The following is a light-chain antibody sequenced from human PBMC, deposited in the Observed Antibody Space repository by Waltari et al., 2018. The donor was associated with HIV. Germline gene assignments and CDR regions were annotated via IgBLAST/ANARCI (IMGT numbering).Light chain of an antibody. V-gene: IGLV2-11*01. CDR3: CSYAGSYTLI. CDR1: NRDVGLFRF. J-gene: IGLJ2*01. CDR2: DLN. Sequence: QSALTQPRSVSGSPGQSVPISCTGTNRDVGLFRFVSWYQQHPGKVPKLLIYDLNDRPSGVPDRFSGSKSGTTASLTISGLQAEDEAFYYCCSYAGSYTLIFGGGTKLTVL.